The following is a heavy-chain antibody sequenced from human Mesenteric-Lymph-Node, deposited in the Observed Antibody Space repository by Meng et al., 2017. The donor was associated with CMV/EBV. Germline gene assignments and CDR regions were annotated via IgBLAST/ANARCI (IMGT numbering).Heavy chain of an antibody. D-gene: IGHD6-13*01. Sequence: KAAEYTFTDYYVHCVRQAPGQGLEWIGRINPHSGGTNYAKKFQGRVTMTRDTSISTAYMDLSRVKSDDTAVYYCERELSSSWFGSDYWGQGTLVTVSS. J-gene: IGHJ4*02. CDR2: INPHSGGT. CDR1: EYTFTDYY. V-gene: IGHV1-2*06. CDR3: ERELSSSWFGSDY.